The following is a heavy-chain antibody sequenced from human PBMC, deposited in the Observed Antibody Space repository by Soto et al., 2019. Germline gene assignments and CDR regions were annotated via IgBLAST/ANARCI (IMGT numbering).Heavy chain of an antibody. CDR3: ARAQRSGGDTAMAPAHYYGMDV. V-gene: IGHV1-69*12. CDR1: GGTFSSYA. J-gene: IGHJ6*02. CDR2: IIPIFGTA. Sequence: QVQLVQSGAEVKKPGSSVKVSCKASGGTFSSYAISWVRQAPGQGLEWMGGIIPIFGTANYAQKFQGRVKIAADESTSTADMELSSLRSEDTAVYYCARAQRSGGDTAMAPAHYYGMDVWGQGSTVTVSS. D-gene: IGHD5-18*01.